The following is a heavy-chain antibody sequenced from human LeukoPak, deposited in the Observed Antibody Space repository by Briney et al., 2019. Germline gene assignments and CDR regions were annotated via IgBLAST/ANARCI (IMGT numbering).Heavy chain of an antibody. D-gene: IGHD4-17*01. V-gene: IGHV4-4*07. CDR1: SGSISSYY. CDR3: AAVYGDYVAY. J-gene: IGHJ4*02. CDR2: IYTSGTT. Sequence: SETLPLTCTVSSGSISSYYWSWIRQPAGKGLELIGRIYTSGTTNSNPSLKSRVTMSIDAPKNQFSLKLSSVTAADTAVYYCAAVYGDYVAYWGQGTLVTVSS.